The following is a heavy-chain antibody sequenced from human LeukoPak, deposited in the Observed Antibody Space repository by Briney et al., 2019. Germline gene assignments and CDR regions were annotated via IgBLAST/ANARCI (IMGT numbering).Heavy chain of an antibody. CDR1: GGSISSYY. Sequence: SETLSLTCTVPGGSISSYYWSWIRQPPGKGLEWIGYIYYSGSTNYNPSLKSRVTISVDTSKNQFSLKPSSVTAADTAVYYCARGRQWLVPYYFDYWGQGTLVTVSS. CDR2: IYYSGST. D-gene: IGHD6-19*01. CDR3: ARGRQWLVPYYFDY. V-gene: IGHV4-59*01. J-gene: IGHJ4*02.